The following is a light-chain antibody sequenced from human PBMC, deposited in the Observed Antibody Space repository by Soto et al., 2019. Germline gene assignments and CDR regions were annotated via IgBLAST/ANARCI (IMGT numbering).Light chain of an antibody. CDR2: GAF. CDR1: PSVTNF. Sequence: EIVLTQSPATLSLSPGERVTLSCRASPSVTNFLAWYQQKPGQAPRLLIYGAFNRATGIPARFSGSGSGTDFTLTISSLEPEDFAVYYCQQRNTWPPVTFGQGTRLEIK. CDR3: QQRNTWPPVT. J-gene: IGKJ5*01. V-gene: IGKV3-11*01.